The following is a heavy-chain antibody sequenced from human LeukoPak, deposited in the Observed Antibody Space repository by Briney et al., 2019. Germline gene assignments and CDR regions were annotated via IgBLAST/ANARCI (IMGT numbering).Heavy chain of an antibody. J-gene: IGHJ5*02. Sequence: GGSLRLSCVASGFPIRTHFMVWVRQTPLKGLEWVSTLYNSATKYADSVKGRFTISRDDSDNTLFLQMNSLTTEDSAPYYCARMTTGNWFDPWGQGTLVTVSS. CDR1: GFPIRTHF. D-gene: IGHD1-1*01. CDR2: LYNSAT. CDR3: ARMTTGNWFDP. V-gene: IGHV3-53*01.